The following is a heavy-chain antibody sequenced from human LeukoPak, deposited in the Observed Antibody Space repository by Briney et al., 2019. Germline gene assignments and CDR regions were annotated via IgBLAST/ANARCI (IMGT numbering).Heavy chain of an antibody. D-gene: IGHD3-3*01. Sequence: SETLSLTCTVSGGSTSSGIYYWGWIRQPPGKGLEWIGGISSSGNTYYNPSLKSRITIFIDTSKSHFSLKLSSVSAADTAVYYCARLGAGPTYYDFWSGYSSFYFDYWGQGTLVTVSS. V-gene: IGHV4-39*02. CDR1: GGSTSSGIYY. CDR2: ISSSGNT. CDR3: ARLGAGPTYYDFWSGYSSFYFDY. J-gene: IGHJ4*02.